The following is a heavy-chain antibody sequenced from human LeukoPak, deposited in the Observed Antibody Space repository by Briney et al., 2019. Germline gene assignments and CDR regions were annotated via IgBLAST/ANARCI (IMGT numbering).Heavy chain of an antibody. Sequence: GGSLRLSCAASGFTFSSYAMSWVRQAPGKGLEWVANIKQDGSEKYYVDSVKGRFTISRDNAKNSLYLQMNSLRAEDTAVYYCARAGYGSGNNDYWGQGTLVTVSS. CDR1: GFTFSSYA. CDR2: IKQDGSEK. V-gene: IGHV3-7*01. J-gene: IGHJ4*02. D-gene: IGHD3-10*01. CDR3: ARAGYGSGNNDY.